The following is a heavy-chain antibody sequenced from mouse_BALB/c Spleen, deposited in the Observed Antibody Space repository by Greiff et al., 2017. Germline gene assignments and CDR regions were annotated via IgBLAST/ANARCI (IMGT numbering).Heavy chain of an antibody. CDR3: ARSGYGSSRDYFDY. J-gene: IGHJ2*01. CDR2: ILPGSGST. CDR1: GYTFSSYW. D-gene: IGHD1-1*01. Sequence: QVQLQQSGAELMKPGASVKISCKATGYTFSSYWIEWVKQRPGHGLEWIGEILPGSGSTNYNEKFKGKATFTADTSSNTAYMQLSSLTSEDSAVYYCARSGYGSSRDYFDYWGQGTTLTVSS. V-gene: IGHV1-9*01.